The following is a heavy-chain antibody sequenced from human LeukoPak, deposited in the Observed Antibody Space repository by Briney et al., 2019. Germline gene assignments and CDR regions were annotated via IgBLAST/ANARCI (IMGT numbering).Heavy chain of an antibody. J-gene: IGHJ4*02. Sequence: SETLSLTCTVSGGSISSGDYYWSWIRQPPGKGLEWIGYISYSGSTNYNPSLKSRVTISIDTSKNQFFLKLSSVTAADTAVYYCASAPHVNYFDYWGQGALVTVST. V-gene: IGHV4-61*08. CDR2: ISYSGST. CDR3: ASAPHVNYFDY. CDR1: GGSISSGDYY. D-gene: IGHD2/OR15-2a*01.